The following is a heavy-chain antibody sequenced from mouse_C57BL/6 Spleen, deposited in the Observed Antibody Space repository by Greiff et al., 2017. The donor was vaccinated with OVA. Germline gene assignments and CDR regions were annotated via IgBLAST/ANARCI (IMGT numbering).Heavy chain of an antibody. CDR1: GYAFSSYW. Sequence: QVHVKQSGAELVKPGASVKISCKASGYAFSSYWMNWVKQRPGKGLEWIGQIYPGDGDTNYNGKFKGKATLTADKSSSTAYMQLSSLTSEDSAVYFCARSDYDYDDYWGQGTTLTVSS. D-gene: IGHD2-4*01. CDR3: ARSDYDYDDY. CDR2: IYPGDGDT. J-gene: IGHJ2*01. V-gene: IGHV1-80*01.